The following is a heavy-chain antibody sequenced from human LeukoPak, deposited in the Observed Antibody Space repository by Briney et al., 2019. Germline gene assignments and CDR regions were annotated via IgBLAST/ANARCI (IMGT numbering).Heavy chain of an antibody. V-gene: IGHV4-39*07. CDR2: IYYSGST. CDR3: ARGAVSSSWSDY. CDR1: GGSLSSSSYH. J-gene: IGHJ4*02. D-gene: IGHD6-13*01. Sequence: SETLSLAGTVSGGSLSSSSYHWGWIRQSPGKGLEWIGSIYYSGSTYYNPSLKSRITISVDSSKNQFSLKLSSVTAADTAVYYCARGAVSSSWSDYWGQGTLVTVSS.